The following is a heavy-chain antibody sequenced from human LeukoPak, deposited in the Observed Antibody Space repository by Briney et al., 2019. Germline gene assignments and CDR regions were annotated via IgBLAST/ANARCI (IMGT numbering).Heavy chain of an antibody. D-gene: IGHD6-19*01. J-gene: IGHJ4*02. Sequence: SETLSLTCTVSGGSISSSIFYWGWIRQPPGKGLEWIGNIYYSGTTYYNPSLKSRVTISVDTSKNQFSMKPTSVTAADTAVYYCARAAGQWLAEGRFDLWGQGTLVTVSS. CDR3: ARAAGQWLAEGRFDL. V-gene: IGHV4-39*07. CDR1: GGSISSSIFY. CDR2: IYYSGTT.